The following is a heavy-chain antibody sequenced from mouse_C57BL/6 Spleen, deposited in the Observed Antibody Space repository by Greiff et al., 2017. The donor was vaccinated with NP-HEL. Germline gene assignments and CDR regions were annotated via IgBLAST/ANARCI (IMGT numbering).Heavy chain of an antibody. D-gene: IGHD2-1*01. CDR1: GYTFTSYW. J-gene: IGHJ4*01. V-gene: IGHV1-61*01. Sequence: VQLQQPGAELVKPGASVKMSCKASGYTFTSYWITWVKQRPGQGLEWIGNIDPSDSETHYNQKFKDKATLTVDKSSSTAYMQLSSLTSEDSAVYYCARDGNYESMDYWGQGTSVTVSS. CDR2: IDPSDSET. CDR3: ARDGNYESMDY.